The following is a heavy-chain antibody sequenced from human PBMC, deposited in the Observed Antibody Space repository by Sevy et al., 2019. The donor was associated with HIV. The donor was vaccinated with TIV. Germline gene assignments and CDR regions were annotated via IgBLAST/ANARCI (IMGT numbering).Heavy chain of an antibody. D-gene: IGHD4-17*01. CDR1: GFAFSDYFA. CDR2: ISYDESDK. J-gene: IGHJ6*02. Sequence: GGSLRLSCAASGFAFSDYFAMHWVRQAPGKGLEWVALISYDESDKYYADSVKGRFTISRDNFKNTLYLQMNSLTTEDTAVYYCARPRANYVDHYFFFAMDVWGQWTTVTVSS. CDR3: ARPRANYVDHYFFFAMDV. V-gene: IGHV3-30-3*01.